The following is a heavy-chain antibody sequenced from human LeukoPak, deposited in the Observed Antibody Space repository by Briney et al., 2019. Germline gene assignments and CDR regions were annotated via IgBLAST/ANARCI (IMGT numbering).Heavy chain of an antibody. CDR3: ATEGGWQPTDYGDNVY. D-gene: IGHD4-17*01. J-gene: IGHJ4*02. V-gene: IGHV1-18*01. Sequence: GASVKVSCKASGYTFTNYGITWVRQAPGQGLEWMGWISPYKGDRNYAQSLQGRVTMATDTSTSTAYMEVRSLRCDDTAVYYCATEGGWQPTDYGDNVYWGQGTLVTVSS. CDR2: ISPYKGDR. CDR1: GYTFTNYG.